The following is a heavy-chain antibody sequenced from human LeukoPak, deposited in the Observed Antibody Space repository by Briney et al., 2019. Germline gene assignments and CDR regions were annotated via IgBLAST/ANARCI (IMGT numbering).Heavy chain of an antibody. J-gene: IGHJ5*02. V-gene: IGHV4-61*01. CDR3: ARLYDWFDP. D-gene: IGHD2-8*01. CDR2: IYYSGST. Sequence: SETLSLTCTVSAGSISSSSYYWSWIRQPPGKGLEWIGYIYYSGSTNYNPSLKSRVTISVDTSKNQFSLKLSSVTAADTAVYYCARLYDWFDPWGQGTLVTVSS. CDR1: AGSISSSSYY.